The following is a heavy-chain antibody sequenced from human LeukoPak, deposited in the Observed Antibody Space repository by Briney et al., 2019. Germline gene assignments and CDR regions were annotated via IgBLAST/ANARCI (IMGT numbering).Heavy chain of an antibody. CDR3: ARDINSVGSGRDYYYGMDV. D-gene: IGHD3-10*01. J-gene: IGHJ6*02. V-gene: IGHV3-30*19. Sequence: GRSLRLSCAASGFTFSSYGMHWVRQAPGKGLEWVAVISYDGSNKYYADSVKGRFTISRDNSKNTLYLQMNSLRAEDTAVYYCARDINSVGSGRDYYYGMDVWGQGTTVTVSS. CDR2: ISYDGSNK. CDR1: GFTFSSYG.